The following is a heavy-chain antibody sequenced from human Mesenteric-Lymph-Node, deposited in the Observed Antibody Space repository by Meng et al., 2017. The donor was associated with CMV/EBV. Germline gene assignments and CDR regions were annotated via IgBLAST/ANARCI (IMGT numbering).Heavy chain of an antibody. V-gene: IGHV3-49*04. CDR3: TRSHIVVVVAATHHPYYYYYGMDV. Sequence: GGSLRLSCTASGFTFGDYAMSWVRQAPGKGLEWVGFIRSKAYGGTTEYAASVKGRFTISRDDSKSIAYLQMNSLKTEDTAVYYCTRSHIVVVVAATHHPYYYYYGMDVWGQGTTVTVSS. CDR1: GFTFGDYA. CDR2: IRSKAYGGTT. J-gene: IGHJ6*02. D-gene: IGHD2-15*01.